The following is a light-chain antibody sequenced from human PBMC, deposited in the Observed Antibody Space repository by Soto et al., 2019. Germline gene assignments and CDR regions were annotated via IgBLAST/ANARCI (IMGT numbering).Light chain of an antibody. Sequence: DIQMTQSPSSLSASVGDRVTITCRASQSISSYLNWYQQKPGKATKLLIYAASSLQSGVPSRFSGIGSGTDITLTISSLQPEDFATYYCQQSYSTPYTFGQGTKLEIK. CDR2: AAS. CDR1: QSISSY. CDR3: QQSYSTPYT. J-gene: IGKJ2*01. V-gene: IGKV1-39*01.